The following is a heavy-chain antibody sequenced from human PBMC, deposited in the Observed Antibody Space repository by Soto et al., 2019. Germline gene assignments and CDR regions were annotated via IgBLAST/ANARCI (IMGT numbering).Heavy chain of an antibody. CDR3: TTLGPS. CDR2: VKTKSAGETT. Sequence: EVQLVESGGGWVKPGGSLTLSCVASGFTFGDAWMNWVRQAAGKGLEWVGHVKTKSAGETTDYAAPVKGRFTIWRDDSTNTLYLQMNSLKSEDTGKHFSTTLGPSWGQGTQVTVSS. CDR1: GFTFGDAW. D-gene: IGHD2-2*01. J-gene: IGHJ5*02. V-gene: IGHV3-15*07.